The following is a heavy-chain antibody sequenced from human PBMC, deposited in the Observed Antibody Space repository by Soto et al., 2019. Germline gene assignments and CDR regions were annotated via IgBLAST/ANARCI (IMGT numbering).Heavy chain of an antibody. CDR2: ISAYNGNT. J-gene: IGHJ3*02. V-gene: IGHV1-18*01. CDR1: GYTFTSYG. D-gene: IGHD4-17*01. Sequence: VSVKVSCKASGYTFTSYGISWVRQAPGQGLEWMGWISAYNGNTNYAQKLQGRVTMTTDTSTSTAYMELRSLRSDDTAVYYCARELMTTDAFDIWGQGTMVTVSS. CDR3: ARELMTTDAFDI.